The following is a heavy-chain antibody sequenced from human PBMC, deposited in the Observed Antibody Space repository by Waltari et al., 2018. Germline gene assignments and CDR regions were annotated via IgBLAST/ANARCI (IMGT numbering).Heavy chain of an antibody. J-gene: IGHJ3*02. Sequence: QVQLVQSGAEVKKPGASVKVSCKASGYTFTSYGISWVRQAPGQGLEWMGWISAYKGNPTYAQKLHGTVTMTTDTSTSTAYMELRSLRSDYTAVYYCARDRNYDILTGYAGDAFDIWGQGTMVTVSS. CDR3: ARDRNYDILTGYAGDAFDI. CDR1: GYTFTSYG. D-gene: IGHD3-9*01. V-gene: IGHV1-18*01. CDR2: ISAYKGNP.